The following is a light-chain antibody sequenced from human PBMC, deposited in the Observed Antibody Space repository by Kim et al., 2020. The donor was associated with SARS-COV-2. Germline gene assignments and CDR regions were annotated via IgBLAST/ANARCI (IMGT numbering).Light chain of an antibody. CDR3: QSYDSSLNWV. Sequence: GQRVTISCTGSSSNIGAGYDVPWYQQLPGTAPKLLIYGNSNRPSGVPDRFSGSKSGTSASLAITGLQAEDEADYYCQSYDSSLNWVFGGGTKLTVL. V-gene: IGLV1-40*01. CDR2: GNS. J-gene: IGLJ3*02. CDR1: SSNIGAGYD.